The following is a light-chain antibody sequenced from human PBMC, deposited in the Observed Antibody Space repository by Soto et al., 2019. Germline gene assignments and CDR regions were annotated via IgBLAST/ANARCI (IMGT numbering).Light chain of an antibody. CDR3: QQYNSYSRT. V-gene: IGKV1-5*01. CDR2: DAS. J-gene: IGKJ1*01. CDR1: QSISSW. Sequence: DIQMTQSPSTLSASVGDRVTITCRASQSISSWLAWYQQKPGKAPKLLIYDASSLESGVPSRFSGSGSGTEFNLTISSLQPDDFATDYCQQYNSYSRTFGQGTKVDIK.